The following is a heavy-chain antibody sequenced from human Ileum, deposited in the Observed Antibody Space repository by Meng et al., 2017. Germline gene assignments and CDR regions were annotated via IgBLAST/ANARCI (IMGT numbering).Heavy chain of an antibody. D-gene: IGHD6-13*01. CDR3: APSPVGPAANHWFDP. V-gene: IGHV2-5*02. J-gene: IGHJ5*02. CDR2: IWWDDNK. Sequence: QITLKESGPTLVKPTETLTRTCTFSGFSLGTSGMSVGWVRQPPGKALEWLALIWWDDNKRYSPSLKSRVTITKETYKNQVVLKMTNMDPMDTGTYFCAPSPVGPAANHWFDPWGQGILVTVSS. CDR1: GFSLGTSGMS.